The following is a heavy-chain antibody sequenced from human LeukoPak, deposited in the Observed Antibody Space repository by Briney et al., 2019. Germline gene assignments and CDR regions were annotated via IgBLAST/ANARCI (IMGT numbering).Heavy chain of an antibody. CDR1: GFTFSDYW. J-gene: IGHJ4*02. CDR2: IKQDGSGT. CDR3: ARNKRGDY. V-gene: IGHV3-7*01. Sequence: QSGGSLRLSCAASGFTFSDYWMSWVRQAPGKGLEWVANIKQDGSGTYYVDSVKGRFTISRDNVKNSLYLQMNSPRAEDTAVYYCARNKRGDYWGQGTLVTVSS.